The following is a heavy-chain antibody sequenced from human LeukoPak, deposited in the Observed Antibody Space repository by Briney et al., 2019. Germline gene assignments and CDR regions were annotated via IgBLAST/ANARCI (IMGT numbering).Heavy chain of an antibody. V-gene: IGHV4-39*07. CDR2: IYYSGST. J-gene: IGHJ4*02. Sequence: SETLSLTCTVSGGSISSSSYYWGWIRQPPGKGLEWIGSIYYSGSTYYNPSLKSRVTISVDTSKNQFSLKLSSVTAADTAVYYCARDLVPSYYYGSGSYYNEDYWGQGTLVTVSS. CDR3: ARDLVPSYYYGSGSYYNEDY. D-gene: IGHD3-10*01. CDR1: GGSISSSSYY.